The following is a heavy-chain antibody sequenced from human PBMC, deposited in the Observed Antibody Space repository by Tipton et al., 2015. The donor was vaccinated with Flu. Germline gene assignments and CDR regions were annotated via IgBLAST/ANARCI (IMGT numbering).Heavy chain of an antibody. Sequence: QLVQSGAEVKKPGASVKVSCKASGYTFPSYGISWVRQAPGQGLEWMGGFSAHNGNGIYAQKFQGRATMTTDTSTSSAYMELRSLSTDDTAVYYCARGEFPARTIDAFDIWGQGTMVTVSS. J-gene: IGHJ3*02. CDR3: ARGEFPARTIDAFDI. V-gene: IGHV1-18*01. D-gene: IGHD3-10*01. CDR2: FSAHNGNG. CDR1: GYTFPSYG.